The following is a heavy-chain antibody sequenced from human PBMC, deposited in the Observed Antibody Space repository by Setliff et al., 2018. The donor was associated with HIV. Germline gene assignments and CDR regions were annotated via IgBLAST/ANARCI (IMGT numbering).Heavy chain of an antibody. CDR2: ISHTGTA. Sequence: SETLSLTCNVYGGPFNVHKWNWVRQTPGKGLEWIGDISHTGTATYNPSLGSRVTISVDAAKKRFSLNIRSLTAADTAVYFCARGQFVSPGRPRHYMDVRGKGTSVTVSS. CDR3: ARGQFVSPGRPRHYMDV. D-gene: IGHD6-6*01. V-gene: IGHV4-34*01. CDR1: GGPFNVHK. J-gene: IGHJ6*03.